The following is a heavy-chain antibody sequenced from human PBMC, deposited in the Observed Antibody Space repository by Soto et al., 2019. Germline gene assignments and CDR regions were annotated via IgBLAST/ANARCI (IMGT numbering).Heavy chain of an antibody. CDR3: GRVGGINWFDP. D-gene: IGHD3-16*01. CDR2: IYYSGST. V-gene: IGHV4-31*11. CDR1: GVSISSGGYY. Sequence: SETLSLTCAVCGVSISSGGYYWSWIRQHPGKGLEWIGYIYYSGSTYYNPSLKSRVTISVDTSKNQFSLKLSSVTAADTAVYYCGRVGGINWFDPWGQGTLVTVSS. J-gene: IGHJ5*01.